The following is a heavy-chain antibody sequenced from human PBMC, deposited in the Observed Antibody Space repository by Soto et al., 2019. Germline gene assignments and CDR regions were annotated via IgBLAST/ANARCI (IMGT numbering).Heavy chain of an antibody. CDR3: ARFVLKSGYYHDD. CDR2: IYYSGST. Sequence: TCPVSGGSISSGGYYWSWIRQHPGKGLEWIGYIYYSGSTYYNPSLKSRVTISVDTSKNQFSLKLSSVTAADTAVYYCARFVLKSGYYHDDRGQGTLVTVSS. D-gene: IGHD3-22*01. J-gene: IGHJ4*02. V-gene: IGHV4-31*03. CDR1: GGSISSGGYY.